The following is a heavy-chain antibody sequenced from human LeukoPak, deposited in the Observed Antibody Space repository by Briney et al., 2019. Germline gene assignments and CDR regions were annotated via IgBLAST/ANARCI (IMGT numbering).Heavy chain of an antibody. D-gene: IGHD1-1*01. CDR1: GFSFSDYA. CDR3: TKEEDWNPSSFWYFDL. J-gene: IGHJ2*01. Sequence: PGGSLRLSCAASGFSFSDYAMSWVRQAPGKGLEWVSTISGSGSSPYYAASVKGRFIISRDNSKNTLFLQMNSLGAEDTALYYCTKEEDWNPSSFWYFDLWGRGTQVIVSS. CDR2: ISGSGSSP. V-gene: IGHV3-23*01.